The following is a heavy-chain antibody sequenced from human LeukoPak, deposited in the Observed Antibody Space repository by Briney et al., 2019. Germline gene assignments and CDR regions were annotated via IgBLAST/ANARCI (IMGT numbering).Heavy chain of an antibody. V-gene: IGHV3-11*04. CDR3: ARVGVVINSGPYYYYMDV. CDR1: GFTFSDYY. D-gene: IGHD3-3*01. CDR2: ISSSGSTI. Sequence: GGSLRLSCAASGFTFSDYYMSWIRQAPGKGLEWVSYISSSGSTIYYADSVKGRFTISRDNAKNSLYLQMNSLRAEDTAVYYCARVGVVINSGPYYYYMDVWGKGTTVTVSS. J-gene: IGHJ6*03.